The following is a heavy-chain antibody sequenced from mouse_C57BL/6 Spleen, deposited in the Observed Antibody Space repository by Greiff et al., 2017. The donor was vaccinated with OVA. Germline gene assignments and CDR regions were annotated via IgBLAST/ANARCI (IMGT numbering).Heavy chain of an antibody. CDR3: ARDGGGYYVYAMDY. Sequence: DVMLVESGGGLVQSGRSLRLSCATSGFTFSDFYMEWVRQAPGKGLEWIAASRNKANDYTTEYSASVKGRFIVSRDTSQSILYLQMTALRADDTAIYYCARDGGGYYVYAMDYWGQGTSVTVSS. J-gene: IGHJ4*01. D-gene: IGHD2-3*01. CDR1: GFTFSDFY. CDR2: SRNKANDYTT. V-gene: IGHV7-1*01.